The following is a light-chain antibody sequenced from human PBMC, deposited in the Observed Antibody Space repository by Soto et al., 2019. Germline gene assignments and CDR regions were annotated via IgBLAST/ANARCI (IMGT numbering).Light chain of an antibody. CDR1: QGISSY. CDR3: QQSHTTPT. CDR2: AAS. J-gene: IGKJ5*01. V-gene: IGKV1D-8*03. Sequence: VIWMTQSPSLLSASTGDRVTISCRMSQGISSYLAWYQQKPGKAPELLIYAASTLQSGVPSRFSGSASGTEFVLTISNLQPEDFAIYFCQQSHTTPTFGQGTRLEIK.